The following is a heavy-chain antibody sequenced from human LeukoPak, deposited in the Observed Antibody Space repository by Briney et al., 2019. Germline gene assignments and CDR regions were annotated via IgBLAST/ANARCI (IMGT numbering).Heavy chain of an antibody. CDR1: GFTFSSHV. Sequence: GGSLRLSCAASGFTFSSHVMSWVRQAPEKGLEWVSAITTGGGGTYYADSVKGRFTISRDNSKNTLYLQMNSLRAEDTAMYYCAKDVTAPGDYWGQGTLVTVSS. V-gene: IGHV3-23*01. CDR3: AKDVTAPGDY. D-gene: IGHD5-18*01. CDR2: ITTGGGGT. J-gene: IGHJ4*02.